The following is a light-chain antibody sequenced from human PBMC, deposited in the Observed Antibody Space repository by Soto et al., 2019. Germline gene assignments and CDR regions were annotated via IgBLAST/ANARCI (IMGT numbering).Light chain of an antibody. Sequence: QSALTQPASVSGSPGQSITISCTGTSSDVGGYDYVSWYQQHPGKAPKLMIYDVSNRPSGVSNRFSGSKSGNTASLTISGLPDDDEGDYCCSSYTSSSPVFGGGTKVTVL. CDR2: DVS. V-gene: IGLV2-14*01. CDR3: SSYTSSSPV. CDR1: SSDVGGYDY. J-gene: IGLJ2*01.